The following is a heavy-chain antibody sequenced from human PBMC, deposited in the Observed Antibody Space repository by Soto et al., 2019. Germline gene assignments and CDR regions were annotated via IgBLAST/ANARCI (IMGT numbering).Heavy chain of an antibody. D-gene: IGHD2-2*01. CDR1: GFTFSSYA. CDR2: VSGSGGST. V-gene: IGHV3-23*01. Sequence: EVQLLESGGGLVQPGGSLRRSCAASGFTFSSYAMSCVRQARGKGLEWVSAVSGSGGSTYYADSGKGRFTISRDTSKNTLYLQMISMRSEDTAVYNCATTGKYCRSTSCYDDSDYCAYWGQGTLGAVSS. CDR3: ATTGKYCRSTSCYDDSDYCAY. J-gene: IGHJ4*02.